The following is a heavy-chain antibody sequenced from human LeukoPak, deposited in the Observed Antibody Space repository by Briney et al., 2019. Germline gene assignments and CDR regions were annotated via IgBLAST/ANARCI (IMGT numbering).Heavy chain of an antibody. CDR3: ARDSGSDAFDI. D-gene: IGHD3-10*01. J-gene: IGHJ3*02. V-gene: IGHV3-33*01. CDR2: IWYDGSNK. Sequence: GGSLRLSCAASGFTFSSYVMHWVRQAPGKGLEWVAVIWYDGSNKYYADSVKGRFTISRDNSKNTLYLQMNSLRAEDTAVYYCARDSGSDAFDIWGQGTMVTVSS. CDR1: GFTFSSYV.